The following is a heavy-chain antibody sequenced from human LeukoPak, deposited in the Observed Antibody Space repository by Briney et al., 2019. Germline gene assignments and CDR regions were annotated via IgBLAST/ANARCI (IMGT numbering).Heavy chain of an antibody. CDR2: IYYSGST. Sequence: PSETLSLTCTVSGGSISSGGYYWSWIRQPPGKGLEWIGSIYYSGSTYYNPSLKSRVTISVDTSKNQFSLKLSSVTAADTAVYYCARTTPQKKWELLKGAYYFDYRGQGTLVTVSS. D-gene: IGHD1-26*01. J-gene: IGHJ4*02. V-gene: IGHV4-39*01. CDR3: ARTTPQKKWELLKGAYYFDY. CDR1: GGSISSGGYY.